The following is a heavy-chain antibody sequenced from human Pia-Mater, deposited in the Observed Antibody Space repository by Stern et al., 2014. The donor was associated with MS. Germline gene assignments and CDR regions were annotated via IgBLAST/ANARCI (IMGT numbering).Heavy chain of an antibody. D-gene: IGHD6-13*01. CDR3: ARDLGPRWQQFHCFDY. V-gene: IGHV1-18*04. Sequence: VQLVESGAEVKRPGTSVTVSCQASGYTFTSYGLNWVRQAPGQGLEWMGGISTYNGDTNYAQSFQGRVTFSTDTSTSKAYMELRNLRSDDTALHYCARDLGPRWQQFHCFDYWGQGTLVSVSS. J-gene: IGHJ4*02. CDR2: ISTYNGDT. CDR1: GYTFTSYG.